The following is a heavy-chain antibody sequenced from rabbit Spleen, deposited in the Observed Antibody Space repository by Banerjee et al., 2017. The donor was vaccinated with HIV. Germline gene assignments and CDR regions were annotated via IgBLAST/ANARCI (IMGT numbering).Heavy chain of an antibody. CDR3: ARDTGTSFSTYGMDL. D-gene: IGHD8-1*01. J-gene: IGHJ6*01. V-gene: IGHV1S40*01. CDR1: GFSFSYSYY. CDR2: IAAGSSGYT. Sequence: QSLEESGGDLVKPGASLTLTCTASGFSFSYSYYMCWVRQAPGKGLEWIACIAAGSSGYTYYASWAKGRFTISKTSSTTVTLQMTSLTAADTATYFCARDTGTSFSTYGMDLWGPGPLVTVS.